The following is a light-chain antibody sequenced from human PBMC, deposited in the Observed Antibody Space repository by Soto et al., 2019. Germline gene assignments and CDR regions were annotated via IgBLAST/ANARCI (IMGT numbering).Light chain of an antibody. Sequence: SYELTQPPSVSVAPGQTARISCGGHNSGTKSVHWYQKKPGQAPVLVVYDDSDRPSGIPERFSGSNSGNMATLTIGRVEAGDEADYYCQVWDTSGDHPVFGGGTQLTVL. CDR2: DDS. CDR3: QVWDTSGDHPV. J-gene: IGLJ3*02. V-gene: IGLV3-21*02. CDR1: NSGTKS.